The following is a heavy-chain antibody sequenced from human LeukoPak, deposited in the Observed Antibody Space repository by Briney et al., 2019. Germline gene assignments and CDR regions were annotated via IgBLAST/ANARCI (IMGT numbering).Heavy chain of an antibody. J-gene: IGHJ3*02. CDR2: ISTSGST. D-gene: IGHD5-18*01. Sequence: SETPSLTCTVSGGSISSYYWSWIRQPAGKGLEWIGRISTSGSTNYNPSLKSRVTMSVDTSKNQFSLKLSSVTAADTAVYYCARVSRGNTAMAYDAFDIWGQGAMVTVSS. V-gene: IGHV4-4*07. CDR1: GGSISSYY. CDR3: ARVSRGNTAMAYDAFDI.